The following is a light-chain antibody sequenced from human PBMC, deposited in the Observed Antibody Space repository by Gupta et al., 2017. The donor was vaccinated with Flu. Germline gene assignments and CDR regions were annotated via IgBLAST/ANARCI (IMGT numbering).Light chain of an antibody. J-gene: IGKJ2*03. CDR1: QSVSSN. Sequence: EIVMTQSPATLSVSPGERATLSCRASQSVSSNLAWYQQKPGQAPRLLIYGASTRATGIPARFSGSGDGTEFTLTISSLQSEDFAVYYCQQYNNWPPTYSFGQGTKLEIK. CDR3: QQYNNWPPTYS. CDR2: GAS. V-gene: IGKV3-15*01.